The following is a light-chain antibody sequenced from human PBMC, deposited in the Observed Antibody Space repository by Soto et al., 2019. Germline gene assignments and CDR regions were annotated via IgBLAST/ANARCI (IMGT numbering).Light chain of an antibody. J-gene: IGLJ3*02. CDR1: SSDVGGYNR. V-gene: IGLV2-14*01. CDR2: EVS. Sequence: QSALTQPASVSGSPGQSITISCTGTSSDVGGYNRVSWSQQHPGKAPKLMIYEVSNRPSGVSNGFSGSKSGNTASLTISGLQPEDEAHYYCTSFTSSNTWVFGGGTKLTVL. CDR3: TSFTSSNTWV.